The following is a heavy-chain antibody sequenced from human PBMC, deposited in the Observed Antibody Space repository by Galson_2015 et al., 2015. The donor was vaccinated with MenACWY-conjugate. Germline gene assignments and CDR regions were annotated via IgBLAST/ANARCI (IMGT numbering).Heavy chain of an antibody. CDR1: GFTFGSSW. CDR2: INTDGDKT. Sequence: SLRLSCAASGFTFGSSWMHWVRQAPGKGLLWVSRINTDGDKTTYADSAKGRFTISRDNAKNTLYLQMDSLRAEDTAVYYCARDRRGTYYVPDNWFDPWGQGTLVVVSS. V-gene: IGHV3-74*01. D-gene: IGHD1-26*01. CDR3: ARDRRGTYYVPDNWFDP. J-gene: IGHJ5*02.